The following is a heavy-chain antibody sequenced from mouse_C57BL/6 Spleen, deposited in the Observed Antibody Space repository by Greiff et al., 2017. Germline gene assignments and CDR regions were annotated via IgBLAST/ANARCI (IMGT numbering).Heavy chain of an antibody. CDR1: GYTFTSYW. CDR3: ARRGYYGSSYDYYAMDY. Sequence: VQLQQPGAELVKPGASVKLSCKASGYTFTSYWMQWVKQRPGQGLEWIGEIDPSDSYTNYNQKFKGKATLTVDTSSSTAYMQLSSLTSEDSAVYYCARRGYYGSSYDYYAMDYWGQGTSVTVSS. J-gene: IGHJ4*01. D-gene: IGHD1-1*01. CDR2: IDPSDSYT. V-gene: IGHV1-50*01.